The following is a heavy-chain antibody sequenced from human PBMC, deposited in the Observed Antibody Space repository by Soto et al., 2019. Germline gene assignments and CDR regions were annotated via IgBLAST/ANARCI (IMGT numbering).Heavy chain of an antibody. CDR1: GGSISSGGYY. CDR3: AREKEDIVVVPAAIGPYMDV. Sequence: SETLSLTCTVSGGSISSGGYYWSWIRQHPGKGLEWIGYIYYSGSTYYNPSLKSRVTISVDTSKNQFSLKLSSVTAADTAVYYCAREKEDIVVVPAAIGPYMDVWGKGTTVT. V-gene: IGHV4-31*03. CDR2: IYYSGST. D-gene: IGHD2-2*01. J-gene: IGHJ6*03.